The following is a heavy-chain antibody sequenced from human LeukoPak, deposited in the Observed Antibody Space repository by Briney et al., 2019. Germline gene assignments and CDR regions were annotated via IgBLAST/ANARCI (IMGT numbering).Heavy chain of an antibody. J-gene: IGHJ4*02. CDR1: GFTFSSYG. CDR2: IWYDGSNK. CDR3: AKPTYYYDSSGYYPFDY. V-gene: IGHV3-33*06. D-gene: IGHD3-22*01. Sequence: GGSLRLSCAASGFTFSSYGMHWVRQAPGKGLEWVAVIWYDGSNKYYADSVKGRFTISRDNSKNTLYLQMNSLRAEDTAVYYCAKPTYYYDSSGYYPFDYWGQGTLVTVSS.